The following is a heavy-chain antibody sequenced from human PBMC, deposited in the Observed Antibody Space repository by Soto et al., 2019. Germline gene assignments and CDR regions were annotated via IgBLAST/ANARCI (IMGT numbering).Heavy chain of an antibody. Sequence: QVQLQESGPGLVKSSETLSLTCTVSGGSVSSEHYYWNWIRQPPGKGLEWIGYFYYTGTTNYNPSLESRLNMSVDMSKNHFSLKLSSVTAADTAVYYCAGGTAGKKVAYWGQGTLVTVSS. D-gene: IGHD6-13*01. CDR3: AGGTAGKKVAY. CDR1: GGSVSSEHYY. J-gene: IGHJ4*02. V-gene: IGHV4-61*03. CDR2: FYYTGTT.